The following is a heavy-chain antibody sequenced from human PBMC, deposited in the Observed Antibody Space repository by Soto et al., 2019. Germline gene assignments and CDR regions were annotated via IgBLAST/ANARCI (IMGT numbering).Heavy chain of an antibody. Sequence: QITLKESGPTLVKPTQPLTLTCSFSGFSLTTDGEGVGWVRQTPGEALEWLALIYWDDDERYSPSLKTRLTTTKHTSKTQVVLLMTNMAPMDTATYYCAHPRNLITEDAPVGDFDSWGQGTLVTVSS. J-gene: IGHJ4*02. CDR3: AHPRNLITEDAPVGDFDS. CDR1: GFSLTTDGEG. V-gene: IGHV2-5*02. D-gene: IGHD3-10*01. CDR2: IYWDDDE.